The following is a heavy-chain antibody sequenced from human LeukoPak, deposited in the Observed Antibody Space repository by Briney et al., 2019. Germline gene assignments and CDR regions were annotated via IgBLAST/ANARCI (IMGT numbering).Heavy chain of an antibody. D-gene: IGHD3-10*01. Sequence: GGSLRLSCAASGFTFSSYAMSWVRQAPGKGLEWVSAISGSGGSTYYADSVKGRLTISRDNSKNTLYLQMNSLRAEDTAVYYCAKAPSFLWFGDPYYFDYWGQGTLVTVSS. CDR2: ISGSGGST. J-gene: IGHJ4*02. CDR3: AKAPSFLWFGDPYYFDY. CDR1: GFTFSSYA. V-gene: IGHV3-23*01.